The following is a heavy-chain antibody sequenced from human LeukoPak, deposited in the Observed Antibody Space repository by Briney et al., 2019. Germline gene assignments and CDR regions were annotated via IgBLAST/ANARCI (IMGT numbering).Heavy chain of an antibody. J-gene: IGHJ4*02. V-gene: IGHV1-69*04. Sequence: SVKVSCKASGGTFSSYAISWVRQAPGQGLEWMGRIIPILGIANYAQKFQGRVTITADKSTSTAYMELSSLRSEDTAVYYCAREEVAVAGSNFDHWGQGTLVTVSS. CDR3: AREEVAVAGSNFDH. CDR1: GGTFSSYA. CDR2: IIPILGIA. D-gene: IGHD6-19*01.